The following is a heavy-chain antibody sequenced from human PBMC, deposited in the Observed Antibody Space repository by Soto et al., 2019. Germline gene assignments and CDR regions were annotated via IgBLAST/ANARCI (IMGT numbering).Heavy chain of an antibody. D-gene: IGHD6-19*01. CDR2: ITSDTNTI. Sequence: EVQLVESGGGLVQPGGSLRLTCAASGFPFSIYSMNWVRQAPGKGLEWSSYITSDTNTIKYADSVKGRFTISRDNAKNFVYRQMNSLRDEDTAVYFCARSVEGHFDYWGQGTVVTVSS. CDR3: ARSVEGHFDY. V-gene: IGHV3-48*02. CDR1: GFPFSIYS. J-gene: IGHJ4*02.